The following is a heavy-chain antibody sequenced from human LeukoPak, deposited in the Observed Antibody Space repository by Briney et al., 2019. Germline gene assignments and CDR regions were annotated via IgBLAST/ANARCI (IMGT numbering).Heavy chain of an antibody. CDR1: GYTFTNFD. D-gene: IGHD3/OR15-3a*01. CDR2: MNPKTGNT. J-gene: IGHJ4*02. CDR3: ARGGSWTGDY. Sequence: ASVKVSCKASGYTFTNFDINWVRQATGQGLEWMGWMNPKTGNTGSAQKFQGRVTITGNTSISTAYMELSCLRSEDTAVYYCARGGSWTGDYWGQGTLVTVSS. V-gene: IGHV1-8*01.